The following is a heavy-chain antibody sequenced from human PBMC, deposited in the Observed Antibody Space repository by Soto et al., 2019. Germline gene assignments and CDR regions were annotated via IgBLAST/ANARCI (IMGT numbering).Heavy chain of an antibody. CDR3: TRDFQGPLDYGMDV. CDR1: GFTFSSYW. Sequence: LRLSCADSGFTFSSYWMSWVRQAPGKGLEWVANVKYDGSQTYYVGSVKGRFTISRDNAKNSLYLQMNSLRAEDTAVHYCTRDFQGPLDYGMDVWGQGTTVTVSS. V-gene: IGHV3-7*01. CDR2: VKYDGSQT. D-gene: IGHD1-1*01. J-gene: IGHJ6*02.